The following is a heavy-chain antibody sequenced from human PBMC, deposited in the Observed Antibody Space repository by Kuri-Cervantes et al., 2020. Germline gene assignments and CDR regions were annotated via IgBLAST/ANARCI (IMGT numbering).Heavy chain of an antibody. CDR3: ARDGDITGTIYYYMDV. J-gene: IGHJ6*03. V-gene: IGHV3-30-3*01. D-gene: IGHD1-20*01. CDR1: GFTFSSYA. Sequence: GGSLRLSCAASGFTFSSYAMHWVRQAPGKGLEWVAVISYDGSNKYYADSVKGRFTISRDNSKNTLYLQMNSLRAEDTAVYYCARDGDITGTIYYYMDVWGKGTTVTVSS. CDR2: ISYDGSNK.